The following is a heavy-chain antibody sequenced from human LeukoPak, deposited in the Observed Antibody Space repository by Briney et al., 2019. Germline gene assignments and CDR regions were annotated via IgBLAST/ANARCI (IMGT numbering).Heavy chain of an antibody. D-gene: IGHD3-10*01. V-gene: IGHV3-30*02. CDR3: AKDQELKWFGELGTYMDV. CDR2: IRYDGSNK. J-gene: IGHJ6*03. Sequence: GGSVRLSCAASGFTFSRYGMHWVRQAPGKGLEWVAFIRYDGSNKYYADSVKGRFTISRDNSKNTLYLQMNSLRAEDTTVYYCAKDQELKWFGELGTYMDVWGKGTAVTVSS. CDR1: GFTFSRYG.